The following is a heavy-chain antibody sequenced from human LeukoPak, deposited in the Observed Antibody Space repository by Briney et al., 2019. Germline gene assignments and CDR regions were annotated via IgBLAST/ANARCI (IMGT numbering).Heavy chain of an antibody. J-gene: IGHJ4*02. V-gene: IGHV1-69*13. D-gene: IGHD6-19*01. CDR3: AREAVAGTRTPDY. Sequence: SVKVSCKASGYTFTSYAISWVRQAPGQGLEWMGGIIPIFGTANYAQKFQGRVTITADESTSTAYMELSSLRPEDTAVYYCAREAVAGTRTPDYWGQGTLVTVSS. CDR1: GYTFTSYA. CDR2: IIPIFGTA.